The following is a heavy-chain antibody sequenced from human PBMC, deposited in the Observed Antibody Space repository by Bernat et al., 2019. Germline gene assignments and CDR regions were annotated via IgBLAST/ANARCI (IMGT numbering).Heavy chain of an antibody. CDR2: STESGGST. J-gene: IGHJ4*02. CDR1: GFTFSSHA. D-gene: IGHD2-21*02. V-gene: IGHV3-23*04. Sequence: EVQLVESGGGLVHPGGSLRLSCAASGFTFSSHAMGWVRQAPGKGLEWVSSSTESGGSTYYGDSVQGRFTISRENSKNTLYLQMNSLRVEDTALYYYVRATRQVGDPDYWGQGTLVTVSS. CDR3: VRATRQVGDPDY.